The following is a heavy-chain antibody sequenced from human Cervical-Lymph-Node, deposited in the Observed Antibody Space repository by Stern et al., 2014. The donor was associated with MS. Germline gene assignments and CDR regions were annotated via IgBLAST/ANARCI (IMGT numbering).Heavy chain of an antibody. CDR2: ISYDGISK. CDR1: GFTFKNHG. J-gene: IGHJ4*02. Sequence: VQLVESGGGVVQPGGSLRLSCAASGFTFKNHGMHWVRQAPGKGLEWGAVISYDGISKYYADSVKGRVAISRDDSKNTVYLQMNSLKAEDTAVYYCAKDGAAATRAYYLDHWGQGTLVTVSS. CDR3: AKDGAAATRAYYLDH. D-gene: IGHD6-13*01. V-gene: IGHV3-30*18.